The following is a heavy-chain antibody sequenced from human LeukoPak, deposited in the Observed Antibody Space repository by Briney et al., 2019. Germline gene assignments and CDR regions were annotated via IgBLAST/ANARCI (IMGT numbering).Heavy chain of an antibody. V-gene: IGHV3-23*01. D-gene: IGHD2-15*01. J-gene: IGHJ4*02. CDR3: AKDIVVVVAAFDY. CDR2: ISGSGGST. CDR1: GFTFSSYA. Sequence: LTGGSLRLSCAASGFTFSSYAMSWVRQAPGKGLEWVSAISGSGGSTYYADSVKGRFTISRDNSKNTLYLQMNSLRAEDTAVYYCAKDIVVVVAAFDYWGQGTLVTVSS.